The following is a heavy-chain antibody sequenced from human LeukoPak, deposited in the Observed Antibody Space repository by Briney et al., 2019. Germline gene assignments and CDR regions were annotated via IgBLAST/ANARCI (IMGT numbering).Heavy chain of an antibody. V-gene: IGHV1-18*01. Sequence: ASVKVSCKASGHSFTSYGISWVRQAPGQGLEWMGWISTYNANTNYALKLQGRVTLTTDTSTSTAYMELKSLRSDDTAVYYCAREECSIGVCYPSGYWGQGTLVTVSS. CDR3: AREECSIGVCYPSGY. CDR1: GHSFTSYG. J-gene: IGHJ4*02. D-gene: IGHD2-8*01. CDR2: ISTYNANT.